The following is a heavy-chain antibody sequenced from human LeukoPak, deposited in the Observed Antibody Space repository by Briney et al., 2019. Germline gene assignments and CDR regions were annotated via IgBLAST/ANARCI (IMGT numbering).Heavy chain of an antibody. CDR3: AKDRTRDGDYGTRFDY. CDR2: ISYDGSRK. J-gene: IGHJ4*02. Sequence: GRSLRLSCAASGFTFSNYGMHWVRQAPDKGLEWVAVISYDGSRKYYADSVKGRFTISRDNSKNTLYLQMKSLRVEDTAVYYCAKDRTRDGDYGTRFDYWGQGTLVTVSS. V-gene: IGHV3-30*18. CDR1: GFTFSNYG. D-gene: IGHD4-17*01.